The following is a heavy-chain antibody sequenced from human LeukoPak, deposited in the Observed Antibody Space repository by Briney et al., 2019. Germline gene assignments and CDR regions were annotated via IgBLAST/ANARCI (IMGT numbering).Heavy chain of an antibody. CDR1: GSRFTSYC. CDR2: IYPGDSDT. D-gene: IGHD2-15*01. CDR3: ARPCSGGSCQRDY. Sequence: GESLQISCKASGSRFTSYCIGWVRPITPKGLEWRGIIYPGDSDTRYSPSFQGQVTISADKSLSTAYLQWSSLKASDTALYYCARPCSGGSCQRDYWGQGTLVTVSS. J-gene: IGHJ4*02. V-gene: IGHV5-51*01.